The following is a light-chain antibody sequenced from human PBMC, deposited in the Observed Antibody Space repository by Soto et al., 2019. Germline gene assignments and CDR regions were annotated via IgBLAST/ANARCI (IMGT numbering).Light chain of an antibody. CDR1: QSVSSD. CDR3: QQYDNWPPT. J-gene: IGKJ2*01. V-gene: IGKV3-15*01. CDR2: GAS. Sequence: EMVMTQSPATLSVSPGERATLSCRATQSVSSDVAWYQQKPGQAPRLLIYGASTRATGIAGRFSGSGSGTEFTLTISSLQSEDFAVYYCQQYDNWPPTFGQGTKVDIK.